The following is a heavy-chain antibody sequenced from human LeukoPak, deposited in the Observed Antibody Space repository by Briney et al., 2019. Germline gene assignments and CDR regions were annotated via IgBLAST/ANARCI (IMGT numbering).Heavy chain of an antibody. V-gene: IGHV3-49*04. CDR2: IRTEAYDGAT. CDR1: GFTFGDYA. Sequence: PGGSLRLSCAASGFTFGDYAMSWVRQAPGKGLEWVGFIRTEAYDGATDYGASVKGRFTISRDDSKNIAYLQMNSLNTEDTAVYYCTRTFGYYYFYMDLWGKGTTVIVSS. CDR3: TRTFGYYYFYMDL. J-gene: IGHJ6*03. D-gene: IGHD3-16*01.